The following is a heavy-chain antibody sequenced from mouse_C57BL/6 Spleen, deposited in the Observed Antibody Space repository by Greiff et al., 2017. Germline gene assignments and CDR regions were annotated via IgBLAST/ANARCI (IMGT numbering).Heavy chain of an antibody. CDR3: AREGAQYRGLDY. D-gene: IGHD3-1*01. V-gene: IGHV1-64*01. CDR1: GYTFTSYW. Sequence: QVQLQQPGAELVKPGASVKLSCKASGYTFTSYWMHWVKQRPGQGLEWIGMIHPNSGSTNYNEKFKSKATLTVDKSSRTAYIQLSSLTSEDSAVYYCAREGAQYRGLDYWGQGTTLTVSS. J-gene: IGHJ2*01. CDR2: IHPNSGST.